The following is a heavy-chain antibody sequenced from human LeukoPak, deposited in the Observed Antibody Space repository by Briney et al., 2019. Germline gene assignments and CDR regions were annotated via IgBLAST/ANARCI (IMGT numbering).Heavy chain of an antibody. CDR2: IWYDGSNK. J-gene: IGHJ4*02. Sequence: PGRSLRLSCAASGFTFSSYSMHWVRQAPGKGLEWVAVIWYDGSNKYYAESVKGRFTISRDNSKNTLYLQMNSLRAEDTAVYYCAKTLSEMATIAEVDGGIDYWGQGTLVTVSS. CDR1: GFTFSSYS. V-gene: IGHV3-33*06. D-gene: IGHD5-24*01. CDR3: AKTLSEMATIAEVDGGIDY.